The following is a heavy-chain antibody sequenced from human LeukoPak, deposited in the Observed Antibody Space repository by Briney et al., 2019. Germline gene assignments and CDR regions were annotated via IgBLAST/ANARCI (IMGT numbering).Heavy chain of an antibody. J-gene: IGHJ3*02. D-gene: IGHD1-26*01. V-gene: IGHV3-53*01. CDR2: IYSGGST. CDR1: GFTFSSYG. CDR3: ARGGSYLSAFDI. Sequence: GGSLRLSCAASGFTFSSYGMSWVRQAPGKGLEWVSIIYSGGSTFYADSVKGRFTISRDNSKNTLYLQMNSLRAEDTAVYYCARGGSYLSAFDIWGQGTMVTVS.